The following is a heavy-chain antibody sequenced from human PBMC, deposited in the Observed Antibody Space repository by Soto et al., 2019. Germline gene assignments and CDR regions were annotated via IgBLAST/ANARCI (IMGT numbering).Heavy chain of an antibody. CDR1: GFTFSTYT. V-gene: IGHV3-23*01. CDR3: AKARCSTTNCYVPDY. CDR2: ISGSGGSP. D-gene: IGHD2-2*01. J-gene: IGHJ4*02. Sequence: VGSLRLSCAASGFTFSTYTMSWVRQAPGKGLEWVSAISGSGGSPSYADSVQGRFTISRDNPKNTLYLQMNSLRAEDTAMYYCAKARCSTTNCYVPDYWGQGTLVTVSS.